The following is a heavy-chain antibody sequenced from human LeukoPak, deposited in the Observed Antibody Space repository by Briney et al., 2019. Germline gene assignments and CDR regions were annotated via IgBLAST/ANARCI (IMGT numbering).Heavy chain of an antibody. CDR2: IYYSGST. CDR3: ARLIRGYCDY. Sequence: SETLSLTCTVSGGSISSYYWSWIRQPPGKGLEWIGSIYYSGSTYYNPSLKSRVTISVDTSKNQFSLKLSSVTAADTAVYYCARLIRGYCDYWGQGTLVTASS. CDR1: GGSISSYY. D-gene: IGHD3-16*01. V-gene: IGHV4-59*05. J-gene: IGHJ4*02.